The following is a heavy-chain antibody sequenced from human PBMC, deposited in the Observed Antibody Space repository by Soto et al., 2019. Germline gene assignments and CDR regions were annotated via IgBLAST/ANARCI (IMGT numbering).Heavy chain of an antibody. D-gene: IGHD2-2*01. V-gene: IGHV3-23*01. CDR2: ITGSGDKT. CDR3: ARDCSSSSCSVWRY. CDR1: GFSLKNYA. Sequence: EVQLLESGGNLVQPGGSLRLSCAASGFSLKNYAMTWVRQAPGKGLEWVSGITGSGDKTYYADSVKGRFIISRDNSENTLYLQMNRLRAEDTALYYCARDCSSSSCSVWRYWGQGPQVTVSS. J-gene: IGHJ4*02.